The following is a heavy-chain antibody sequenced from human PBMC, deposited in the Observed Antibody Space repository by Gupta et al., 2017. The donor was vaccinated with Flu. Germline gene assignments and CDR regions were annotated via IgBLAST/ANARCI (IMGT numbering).Heavy chain of an antibody. Sequence: EVQLLESGGVLVQPGGSLRLSGAVSGLTLSSYGMSWVRQSPGEGPQWVSAFGVSAANTKYADSVKGRFTISRDNSKNTLYLQRNSLRAEDTAVYYCVKDLSSQTDPDYWGQGTLVTVSS. CDR1: GLTLSSYG. CDR3: VKDLSSQTDPDY. D-gene: IGHD2-15*01. J-gene: IGHJ4*02. V-gene: IGHV3-23*01. CDR2: FGVSAANT.